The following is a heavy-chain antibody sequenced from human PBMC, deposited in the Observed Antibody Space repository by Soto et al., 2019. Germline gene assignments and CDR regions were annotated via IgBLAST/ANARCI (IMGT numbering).Heavy chain of an antibody. D-gene: IGHD3-10*01. Sequence: EVQLVESGGGLVQPGGSLRLSCAASGFTFSGHWMSWVRQAPGKGLEWVANIKQDGSEKHYADSVKGRFTISRDNAKSSLYLQMCSLRAEDTGVYYCVRVLKDYGSGSPFDYWGQGTLVTVSS. CDR3: VRVLKDYGSGSPFDY. CDR2: IKQDGSEK. V-gene: IGHV3-7*05. CDR1: GFTFSGHW. J-gene: IGHJ4*02.